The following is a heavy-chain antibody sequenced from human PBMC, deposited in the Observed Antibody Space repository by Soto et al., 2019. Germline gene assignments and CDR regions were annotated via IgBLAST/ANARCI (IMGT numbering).Heavy chain of an antibody. CDR3: ASAAVTGTAGLDF. CDR2: INPNSGGT. D-gene: IGHD6-19*01. V-gene: IGHV1-2*02. CDR1: GYTFSGFY. Sequence: RASVKVSCKASGYTFSGFYMHWVRQAPGQGLEWMGWINPNSGGTKSAEKFQGRVTMTRDTSISTAYVELSRLTSDDTAVYYCASAAVTGTAGLDFWGQGTQVTVSS. J-gene: IGHJ4*02.